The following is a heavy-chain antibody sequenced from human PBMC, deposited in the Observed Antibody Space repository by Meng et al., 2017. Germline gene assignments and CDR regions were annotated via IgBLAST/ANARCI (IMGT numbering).Heavy chain of an antibody. CDR1: GYSFTSYW. V-gene: IGHV5-51*01. J-gene: IGHJ5*02. D-gene: IGHD3-10*01. CDR2: IYPGDSDT. CDR3: ARLGVRGVILSGLWFDP. Sequence: GESLKISCKGSGYSFTSYWIGWVRQMPGKGLEWMGIIYPGDSDTRYSPSFQGQVTISADKSISTAYLQWSSLKASDTAMYCCARLGVRGVILSGLWFDPWGQGTLVTVSS.